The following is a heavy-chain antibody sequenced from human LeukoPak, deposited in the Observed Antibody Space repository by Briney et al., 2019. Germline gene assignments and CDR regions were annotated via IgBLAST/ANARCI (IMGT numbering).Heavy chain of an antibody. D-gene: IGHD5-18*01. CDR3: ASLDTAAIRTGGY. CDR1: GFPFSPDW. V-gene: IGHV3-7*01. Sequence: GGSLRLSCAASGFPFSPDWMSWVRQAPGKGLEWVAMIKKSGSETHYVDSVKGRFTISRDSARNSLYLQMSSLKADDTAVYYCASLDTAAIRTGGYWGQGTLVTVSS. CDR2: IKKSGSET. J-gene: IGHJ4*02.